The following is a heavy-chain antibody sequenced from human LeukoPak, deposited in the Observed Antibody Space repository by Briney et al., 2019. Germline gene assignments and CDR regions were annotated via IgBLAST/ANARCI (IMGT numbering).Heavy chain of an antibody. V-gene: IGHV3-15*01. Sequence: GGSLRLSCAASGFTFSNAWMSWVRQAPGKGLEWVGRIKSKTDGGTTDYAAPVKGSFAISRDDSKNTLYLQMNSLKTEDTAVYYCTTAYDILTGYYNVYWGQGTLVTVSS. CDR1: GFTFSNAW. D-gene: IGHD3-9*01. CDR3: TTAYDILTGYYNVY. J-gene: IGHJ4*02. CDR2: IKSKTDGGTT.